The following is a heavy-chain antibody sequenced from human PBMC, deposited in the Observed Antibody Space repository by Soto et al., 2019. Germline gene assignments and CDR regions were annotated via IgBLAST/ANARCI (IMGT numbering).Heavy chain of an antibody. V-gene: IGHV3-48*02. CDR2: ISLSSTII. Sequence: GGSLRLSCSASGFAFSDYSMNWVRQAPGKGLDWISYISLSSTIIYYADSVKGRFTISRDNAKNSLYLQMSSLRDEDSAVYFCARGVGTLDYWGQGTLVTVSS. J-gene: IGHJ4*02. CDR3: ARGVGTLDY. CDR1: GFAFSDYS.